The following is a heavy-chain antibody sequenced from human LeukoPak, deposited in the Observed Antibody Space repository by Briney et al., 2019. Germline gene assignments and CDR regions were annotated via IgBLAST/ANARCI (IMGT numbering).Heavy chain of an antibody. V-gene: IGHV1-18*01. CDR1: GYTFTSYG. Sequence: ASVKVSCKASGYTFTSYGISWVRQAPGQGLEWMGWISAYNGNTNYAQKLQGRVTMTTDTSTSTAYMELRSLRSDDTAVYYCARDLRVDTAMVTDFDYWGQGTLVTVSS. CDR3: ARDLRVDTAMVTDFDY. J-gene: IGHJ4*02. D-gene: IGHD5-18*01. CDR2: ISAYNGNT.